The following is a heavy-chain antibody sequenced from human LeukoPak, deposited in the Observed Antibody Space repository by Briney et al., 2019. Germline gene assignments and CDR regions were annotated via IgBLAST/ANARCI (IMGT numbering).Heavy chain of an antibody. CDR1: DGTIIGYY. D-gene: IGHD4-17*01. Sequence: SGTLSLTCSVSDGTIIGYYWTWIRQPPGKGVEWVGYINYIGSTIYNPSLKSRVTISVDTSNNQFSLKLSSVTAADTAVYYCARRHGDYPNNWFDPWGQGTLVTVSS. J-gene: IGHJ5*02. V-gene: IGHV4-59*01. CDR2: INYIGST. CDR3: ARRHGDYPNNWFDP.